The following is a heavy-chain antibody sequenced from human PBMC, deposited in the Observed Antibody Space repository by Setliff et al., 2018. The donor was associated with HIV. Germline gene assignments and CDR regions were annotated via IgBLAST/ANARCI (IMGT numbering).Heavy chain of an antibody. J-gene: IGHJ5*02. Sequence: SETLSLTCAVYGGSFSGYYWSWIRQPPGKGLEWIGEINHSGSTNYNPSLKSRVTISVDTSKNQFSLKLTSVTAADTAMYHCARDRSSGWSKDWFDTWGQGILVTVSS. CDR1: GGSFSGYY. CDR2: INHSGST. V-gene: IGHV4-34*01. CDR3: ARDRSSGWSKDWFDT. D-gene: IGHD6-19*01.